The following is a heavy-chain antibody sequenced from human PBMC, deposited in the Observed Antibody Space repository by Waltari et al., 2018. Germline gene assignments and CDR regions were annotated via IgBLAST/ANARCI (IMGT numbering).Heavy chain of an antibody. CDR3: ARGRDSAFDY. D-gene: IGHD3-10*01. Sequence: QVQLQQSGPGLVKPSQTLSLTCAIAGYSVASNSGVWNWIRQSPSRGLEWLGRTFYRSKWYYDYAISVKSRITINADTSKNQFFLQLNSVTPEDTAVYYCARGRDSAFDYWGQGTLVTVSS. J-gene: IGHJ4*02. CDR2: TFYRSKWYY. CDR1: GYSVASNSGV. V-gene: IGHV6-1*01.